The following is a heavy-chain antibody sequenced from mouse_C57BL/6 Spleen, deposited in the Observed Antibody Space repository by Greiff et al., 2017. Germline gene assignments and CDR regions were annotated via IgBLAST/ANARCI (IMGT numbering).Heavy chain of an antibody. CDR3: ARRGVGSFDY. V-gene: IGHV7-3*01. CDR1: GFTFTDYY. CDR2: IRNKANGYTT. Sequence: EVKLMESGGGLVQPGGSLSLSCAASGFTFTDYYMSWVRQPPGKALEWLGFIRNKANGYTTEYSASVKGRFTISRDNSQRILYLQMNALGDEESDTYSSARRGVGSFDYWGQGTPLTVSS. J-gene: IGHJ2*01.